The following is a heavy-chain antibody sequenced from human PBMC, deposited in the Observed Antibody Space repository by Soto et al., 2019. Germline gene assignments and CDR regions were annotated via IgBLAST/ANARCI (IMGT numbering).Heavy chain of an antibody. J-gene: IGHJ3*02. CDR1: GYTFTGYY. CDR2: INPNSGGT. D-gene: IGHD5-12*01. CDR3: ARGSGYSGYEDAFDI. Sequence: ASVKVSCNASGYTFTGYYMHWVRQAPGQGLEWMGWINPNSGGTNYAQKFQGRVTMTRDTSISTAYMELSRLRSDDTAVYYCARGSGYSGYEDAFDIWGQGTMVTVSS. V-gene: IGHV1-2*02.